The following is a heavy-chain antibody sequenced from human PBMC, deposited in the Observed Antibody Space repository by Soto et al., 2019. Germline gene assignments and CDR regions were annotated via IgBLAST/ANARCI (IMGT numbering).Heavy chain of an antibody. CDR1: GGSISSGGYY. CDR2: IYYSGST. V-gene: IGHV4-31*03. Sequence: SETLSLTCTVSGGSISSGGYYWSWIRQHPGKGLEWIGYIYYSGSTYYNPSLKSRVTISVDTSKNQFSLKLSSVTAADTAVYYCARIATYYDFWSGYYTGTSYYYGMDVWGQGTTVTVSS. D-gene: IGHD3-3*01. J-gene: IGHJ6*02. CDR3: ARIATYYDFWSGYYTGTSYYYGMDV.